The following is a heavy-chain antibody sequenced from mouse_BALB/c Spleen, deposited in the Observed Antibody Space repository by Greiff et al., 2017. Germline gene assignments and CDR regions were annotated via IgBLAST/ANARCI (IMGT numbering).Heavy chain of an antibody. V-gene: IGHV14-3*02. CDR1: GFNIKDTY. CDR3: APLGGYDDYAMDY. J-gene: IGHJ4*01. Sequence: EVQLQQSGAELVKPGASVKLSCTASGFNIKDTYMHWVKQRPEQGLEWIGRIDPANGNTKYDPKFQGKATITADTSSNTAYLQLSSLTSEDTAVYYCAPLGGYDDYAMDYWGQGTSVTVSS. CDR2: IDPANGNT. D-gene: IGHD2-2*01.